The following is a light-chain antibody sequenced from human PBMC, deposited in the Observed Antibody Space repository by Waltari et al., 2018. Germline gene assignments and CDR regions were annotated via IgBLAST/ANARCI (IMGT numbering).Light chain of an antibody. J-gene: IGLJ2*01. V-gene: IGLV2-23*02. CDR3: CSYAGSRTLV. CDR2: EVS. CDR1: SSDVGSYNL. Sequence: QSALTQPASVSGSPGQSITISCTGTSSDVGSYNLVSWYQQHPGKDPKLMIYEVSKRPSWVSNRFSGFKSGNTASLTISGLQAEDEAYYYCCSYAGSRTLVFGGGTKLTVL.